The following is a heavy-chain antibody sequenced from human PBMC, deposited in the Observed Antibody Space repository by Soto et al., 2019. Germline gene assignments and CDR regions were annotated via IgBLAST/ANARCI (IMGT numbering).Heavy chain of an antibody. D-gene: IGHD3-10*01. J-gene: IGHJ5*02. V-gene: IGHV3-9*01. CDR3: AKGYGSGSYSGPFWFDP. Sequence: GGSLRLSCAASGSTFDDYAMHWVRQAPGKGLEWVSGISWNSGSIGYADSVKGRFTISRDNAKNSLYLQMNSLRAEDTALYYCAKGYGSGSYSGPFWFDPWGQGTLVTVSS. CDR1: GSTFDDYA. CDR2: ISWNSGSI.